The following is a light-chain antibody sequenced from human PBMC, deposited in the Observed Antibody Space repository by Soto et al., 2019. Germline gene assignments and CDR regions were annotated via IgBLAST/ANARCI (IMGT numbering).Light chain of an antibody. CDR1: QSVSSN. CDR2: GAS. J-gene: IGKJ5*01. V-gene: IGKV3-15*01. Sequence: EIVMTQSPATLSVSPGERATLSCRASQSVSSNLAWYEQKPGQAPRLLIYGASTRATGIPVRYSGSGSGTEFPLTISSLQSEDFAVYYCQQYNNWPPITFGQGTRLEI. CDR3: QQYNNWPPIT.